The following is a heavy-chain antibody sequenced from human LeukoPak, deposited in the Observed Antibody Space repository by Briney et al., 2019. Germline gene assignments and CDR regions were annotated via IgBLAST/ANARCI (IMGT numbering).Heavy chain of an antibody. D-gene: IGHD4-17*01. CDR1: GFTFGSYW. Sequence: GGSLRLSCAASGFTFGSYWMSWVRQAPGKGLEWVANIKQDGSEKYYVDSVKGRFTISRDNAKNSLYLQMNSLRAEDTAVYYCARDMTTVTTSDYWGQGTLVTVSS. J-gene: IGHJ4*02. CDR2: IKQDGSEK. V-gene: IGHV3-7*01. CDR3: ARDMTTVTTSDY.